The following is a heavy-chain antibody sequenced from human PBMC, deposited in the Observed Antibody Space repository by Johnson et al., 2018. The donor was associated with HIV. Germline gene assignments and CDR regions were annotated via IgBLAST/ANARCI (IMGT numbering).Heavy chain of an antibody. CDR3: AKTGGGDALDS. J-gene: IGHJ3*02. Sequence: VQLVESGGGVVQPGRSLRLSCAASGFTFDPYAIHWVRRAPGKGLAWVAVISCDGGIIGYAASVKGRFTISRDTSKKMLYLQVNSLRVDDRAVYYGAKTGGGDALDSWGQGTMVTVSS. D-gene: IGHD3-10*01. V-gene: IGHV3-33*03. CDR1: GFTFDPYA. CDR2: ISCDGGII.